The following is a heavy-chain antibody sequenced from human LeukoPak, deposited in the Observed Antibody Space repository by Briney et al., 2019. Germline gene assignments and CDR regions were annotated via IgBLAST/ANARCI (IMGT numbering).Heavy chain of an antibody. D-gene: IGHD3-16*01. CDR1: GGSFSGYY. CDR2: INHSGST. Sequence: SETLSLTCAVYGGSFSGYYWSWIRQPPGKGLEWIGEINHSGSTNYNPSLKSRVTISVDTSKNQFSLKLSSVTAADTAVYYCARELGPRDAFDIWGQGTMVTVSS. V-gene: IGHV4-34*01. J-gene: IGHJ3*02. CDR3: ARELGPRDAFDI.